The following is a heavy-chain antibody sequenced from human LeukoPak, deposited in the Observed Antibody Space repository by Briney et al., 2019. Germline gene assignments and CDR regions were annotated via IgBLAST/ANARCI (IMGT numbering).Heavy chain of an antibody. Sequence: SETLSLTCTVSGDSISNGISYWSWIRQPAGKGLEWIGRIYTTGSTNYNPSLESRVTISVDTSKNQFSLKLSSVTAADTAVYYCAKEVQQLVTGWGQGTLVTVSS. D-gene: IGHD6-13*01. V-gene: IGHV4-61*02. CDR1: GDSISNGISY. J-gene: IGHJ4*02. CDR3: AKEVQQLVTG. CDR2: IYTTGST.